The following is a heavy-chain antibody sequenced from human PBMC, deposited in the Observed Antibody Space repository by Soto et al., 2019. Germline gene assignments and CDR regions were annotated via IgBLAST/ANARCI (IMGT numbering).Heavy chain of an antibody. Sequence: ESGGGLVKPGGSLRLSCAASGFTFRSYSMNWVRQAPGKGLEWVSSISSSSIYIYYADSVKGRFTISRDNAKNSLYLQMNSLRAEDTAVYYCAREDYGDLNWYFDLWGRGTLVTVSS. J-gene: IGHJ2*01. CDR2: ISSSSIYI. D-gene: IGHD4-17*01. V-gene: IGHV3-21*01. CDR3: AREDYGDLNWYFDL. CDR1: GFTFRSYS.